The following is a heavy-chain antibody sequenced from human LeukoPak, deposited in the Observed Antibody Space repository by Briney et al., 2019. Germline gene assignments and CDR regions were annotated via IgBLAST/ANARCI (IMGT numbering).Heavy chain of an antibody. CDR3: AREVTTPPYHYFYYMDV. V-gene: IGHV4-61*02. CDR1: DGSMRSGTYY. D-gene: IGHD1-1*01. CDR2: VYTSGVNPSNTGST. Sequence: KTSETLSLTCTVSDGSMRSGTYYWSWIRQPAGKGLEWIGRVYTSGVNPSNTGSTSYNPSLEIRVTISADMSRSQFSLKLLSLPAADTGVYYCAREVTTPPYHYFYYMDVWGKGTAVSVSS. J-gene: IGHJ6*03.